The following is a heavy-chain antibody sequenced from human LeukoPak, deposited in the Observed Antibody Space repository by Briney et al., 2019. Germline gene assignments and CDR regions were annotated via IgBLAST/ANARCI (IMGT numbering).Heavy chain of an antibody. CDR1: GYTFTGYY. CDR2: INPNSGGT. Sequence: ASVKVSCKASGYTFTGYYMHWVRQAPEQGLEWMGWINPNSGGTNYAQKFQGRVTMTRDTSISTAYMELSRLRSDDTAVYYCARGGYCSSTSCRLSLDYWGQGTLVTVSS. D-gene: IGHD2-2*01. CDR3: ARGGYCSSTSCRLSLDY. J-gene: IGHJ4*02. V-gene: IGHV1-2*02.